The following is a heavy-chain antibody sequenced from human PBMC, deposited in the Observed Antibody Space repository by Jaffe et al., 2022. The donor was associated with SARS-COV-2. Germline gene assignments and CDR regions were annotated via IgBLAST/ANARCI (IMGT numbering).Heavy chain of an antibody. J-gene: IGHJ4*02. CDR3: VREREGIAVSGTGDY. D-gene: IGHD6-19*01. CDR2: INAGNGNT. Sequence: QVQLVQSGAEVKKPGASVKVSCKASGYTFTTYTMHWVRQAPGQRLEWMGWINAGNGNTKYSQKFQGRVTITRDTSASTAYMELSSLRSEDAAVYYCVREREGIAVSGTGDYWGQGTLVTVSS. V-gene: IGHV1-3*01. CDR1: GYTFTTYT.